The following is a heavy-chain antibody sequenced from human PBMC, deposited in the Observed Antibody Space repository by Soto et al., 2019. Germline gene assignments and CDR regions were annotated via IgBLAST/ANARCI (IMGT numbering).Heavy chain of an antibody. J-gene: IGHJ3*02. Sequence: GASVKVSCKASGYTFTSYGISWVRQAPGQGLEWMGWISAYNGNTNYAQKLQGRVTMTTDTSTSTAYMELRSLRSDDTAVYYCARDREVGLRRAHAFDIWGRGTMVTVSS. CDR2: ISAYNGNT. V-gene: IGHV1-18*04. CDR3: ARDREVGLRRAHAFDI. D-gene: IGHD4-17*01. CDR1: GYTFTSYG.